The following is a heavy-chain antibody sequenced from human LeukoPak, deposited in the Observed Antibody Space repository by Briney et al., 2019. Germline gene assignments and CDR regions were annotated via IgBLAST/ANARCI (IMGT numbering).Heavy chain of an antibody. D-gene: IGHD1-26*01. CDR2: IWYDGSHK. Sequence: GGSLRLSCAASGFTFSSYAMHWVRQAPGKGLEWVAIIWYDGSHKFYEDSVKGRFTISRDNSKTTVSLQMNSLRADDTAIYYCAMDQGMSGSELFDHWGQGTLVTVSS. J-gene: IGHJ4*02. V-gene: IGHV3-33*01. CDR1: GFTFSSYA. CDR3: AMDQGMSGSELFDH.